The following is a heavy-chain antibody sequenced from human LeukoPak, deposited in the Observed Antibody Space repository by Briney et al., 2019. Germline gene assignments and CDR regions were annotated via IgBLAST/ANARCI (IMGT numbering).Heavy chain of an antibody. J-gene: IGHJ6*03. CDR3: ARQSSDYYYYYIDV. CDR1: GGSISSSHYY. CDR2: IYYSGTT. V-gene: IGHV4-39*01. Sequence: SETLSLTCAVSGGSISSSHYYWGWLRQSPGKGLEWIVSIYYSGTTYYNPSLESRVTIYDDTSKNRFSLMLTSLTAADTAVYYCARQSSDYYYYYIDVWGEGTTVIVSS.